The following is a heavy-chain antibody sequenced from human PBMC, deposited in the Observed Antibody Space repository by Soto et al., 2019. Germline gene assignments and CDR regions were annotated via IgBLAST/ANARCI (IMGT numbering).Heavy chain of an antibody. D-gene: IGHD5-12*01. V-gene: IGHV3-33*01. CDR2: IWYDGSNK. CDR3: AIEYVDIVATRDIFYHGMDV. J-gene: IGHJ6*02. CDR1: GFTFSSYG. Sequence: PGGSLRLSCAASGFTFSSYGMHWVRQAPGKGLEWVAVIWYDGSNKYYADSVKGRFTISRDNSKNTLYLQMNSLRAEDTAVYYCAIEYVDIVATRDIFYHGMDVWGQGTTVTVSS.